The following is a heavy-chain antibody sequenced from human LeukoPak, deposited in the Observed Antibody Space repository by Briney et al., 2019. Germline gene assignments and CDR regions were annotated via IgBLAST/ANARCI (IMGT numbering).Heavy chain of an antibody. CDR1: GYTFTSYA. D-gene: IGHD2-15*01. V-gene: IGHV7-4-1*02. Sequence: ASVKVSCKASGYTFTSYAMNWVRQAPGQGLEWMGWINTNTGNPTYAQGFTGRFVFSLDTSVSTAYLQISSLKAEDTAVYYCARWGTVAEVNYYYYYYMDVWGKGTTVTVSS. J-gene: IGHJ6*03. CDR3: ARWGTVAEVNYYYYYYMDV. CDR2: INTNTGNP.